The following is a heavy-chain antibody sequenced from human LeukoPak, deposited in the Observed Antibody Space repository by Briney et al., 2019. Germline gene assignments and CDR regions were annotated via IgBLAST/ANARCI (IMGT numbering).Heavy chain of an antibody. Sequence: GSVSVSCKASGYTFTGYYMHWVRQAPGQGLEWMGWIKPNSGGTNYAQKFQGRVTITRDTSISTAYMELSRLRSDDTAVYYCARDHGYYDSSGEFDYWGQGTLVTVSS. CDR2: IKPNSGGT. CDR3: ARDHGYYDSSGEFDY. V-gene: IGHV1-2*02. D-gene: IGHD3-22*01. J-gene: IGHJ4*02. CDR1: GYTFTGYY.